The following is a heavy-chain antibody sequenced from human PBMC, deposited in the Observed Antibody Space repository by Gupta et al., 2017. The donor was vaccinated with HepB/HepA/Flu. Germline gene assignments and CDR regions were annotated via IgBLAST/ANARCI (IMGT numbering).Heavy chain of an antibody. CDR2: IYGDDGK. CDR1: GFSLSTYSVG. V-gene: IGHV2-5*02. D-gene: IGHD3-22*01. J-gene: IGHJ4*02. CDR3: AHVFDSRGYFTFDY. Sequence: QINLKESGPAMVKPTQTLTLTCTFSGFSLSTYSVGVSWLRPPPGEALEWLALIYGDDGKYFSPSLKRRLTITKDTSKNQVVLKMTNMDPADTATYYCAHVFDSRGYFTFDYWGRGTLVTVSS.